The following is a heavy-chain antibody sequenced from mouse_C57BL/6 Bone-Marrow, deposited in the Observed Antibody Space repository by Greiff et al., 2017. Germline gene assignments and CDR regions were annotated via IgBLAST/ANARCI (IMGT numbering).Heavy chain of an antibody. CDR2: INPNYGTT. J-gene: IGHJ4*01. Sequence: VQLQQSGPELVKPGASVKISCKASGYSFTDYNMNWVKQSAGQSLEWIGVINPNYGTTSYNQKFKGKATLTVDQSSSTAYMQLNSLTSEDSAVYYGACGYENDYAMDYWGQGTSVTVSS. CDR1: GYSFTDYN. V-gene: IGHV1-39*01. D-gene: IGHD2-3*01. CDR3: ACGYENDYAMDY.